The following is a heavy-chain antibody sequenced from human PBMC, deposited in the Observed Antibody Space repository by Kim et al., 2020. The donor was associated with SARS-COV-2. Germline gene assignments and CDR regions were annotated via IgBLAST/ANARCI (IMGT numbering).Heavy chain of an antibody. D-gene: IGHD3-10*01. CDR1: GGSFSGYY. J-gene: IGHJ4*02. Sequence: SETLSLTCAVYGGSFSGYYWSWIRQPPGKGLEWIGEINHSGSTSYNPSLKSRVTISVDTSKNQFSLKVSSVTAADTAVYYCARGYGSGSCYNYWGQGTLV. CDR2: INHSGST. V-gene: IGHV4-34*01. CDR3: ARGYGSGSCYNY.